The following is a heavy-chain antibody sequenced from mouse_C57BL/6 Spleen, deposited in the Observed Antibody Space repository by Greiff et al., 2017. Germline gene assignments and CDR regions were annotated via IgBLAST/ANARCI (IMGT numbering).Heavy chain of an antibody. CDR2: ISSGSSTI. J-gene: IGHJ3*01. Sequence: DVLLVESGGGLVKPGGSLKLSCAASGFTFSDYGMHWVRQAPEKGLEWVAYISSGSSTIYYADTVKGRFTISRDNAKNTLFLQMTSLRSEDTAMXYCARTEGYDGYAYWGQRTLGTLSA. CDR3: ARTEGYDGYAY. D-gene: IGHD1-2*01. V-gene: IGHV5-17*01. CDR1: GFTFSDYG.